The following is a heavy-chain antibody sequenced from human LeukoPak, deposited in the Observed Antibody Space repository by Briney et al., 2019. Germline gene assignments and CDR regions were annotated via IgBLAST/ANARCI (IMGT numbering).Heavy chain of an antibody. CDR2: PYYRSKWYT. J-gene: IGHJ3*02. Sequence: HALSLTGAISRDSVSSKTAAWDWIRQPPSRGREWLGSPYYRSKWYTDHAGSVKSRITINPDTSKNQFCLQLKSVTPEDTAVYYCAREADGGHSPDAFDIWGQGTMVTV. V-gene: IGHV6-1*01. CDR3: AREADGGHSPDAFDI. CDR1: RDSVSSKTAA. D-gene: IGHD4-23*01.